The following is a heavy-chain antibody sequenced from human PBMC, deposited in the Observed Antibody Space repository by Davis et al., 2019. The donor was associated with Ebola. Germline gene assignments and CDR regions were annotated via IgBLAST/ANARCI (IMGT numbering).Heavy chain of an antibody. CDR2: INPNSGGT. CDR3: ARDQGYSSSWYPVGY. J-gene: IGHJ4*02. V-gene: IGHV1-2*06. CDR1: GYTFTGYY. D-gene: IGHD6-13*01. Sequence: ASVKVSCKASGYTFTGYYMHWVRQAPGQGLEWMGRINPNSGGTNYAQKFQGRVTMTRDTSISTAYMELSRLRSDDTAVYYCARDQGYSSSWYPVGYWGQGTLVTVSS.